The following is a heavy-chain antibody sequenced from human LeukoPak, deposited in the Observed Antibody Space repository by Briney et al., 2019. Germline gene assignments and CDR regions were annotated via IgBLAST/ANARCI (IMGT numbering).Heavy chain of an antibody. CDR1: GFTSSSYS. Sequence: GGSLRLSCAASGFTSSSYSMNWVRQAPGKGLEWVSFISSSSSYIYYADSVKGRFTISRDNAKNSLYLQMNSLRAEDTAVYYCARGAVAGYFDYWGQGTLVTVSS. J-gene: IGHJ4*02. CDR2: ISSSSSYI. D-gene: IGHD6-19*01. V-gene: IGHV3-21*01. CDR3: ARGAVAGYFDY.